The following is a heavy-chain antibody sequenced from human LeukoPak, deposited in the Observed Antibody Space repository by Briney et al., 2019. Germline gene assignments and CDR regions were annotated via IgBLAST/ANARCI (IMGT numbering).Heavy chain of an antibody. CDR3: ARDPVNSGSRSITQVSRVNWFDP. J-gene: IGHJ5*02. V-gene: IGHV1-18*01. D-gene: IGHD1-26*01. CDR2: ISAYNGNT. CDR1: GYTFTNYG. Sequence: ASVKVSCKASGYTFTNYGISWVRQAPGQGLEWMGWISAYNGNTNYAQKFQGRVTMTTDTSTSTAYMELGSLRSDDTAVYYCARDPVNSGSRSITQVSRVNWFDPWGQGTLVTVSS.